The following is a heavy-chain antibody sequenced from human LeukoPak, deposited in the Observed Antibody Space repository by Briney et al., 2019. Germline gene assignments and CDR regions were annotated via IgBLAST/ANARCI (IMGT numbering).Heavy chain of an antibody. Sequence: PGGSLRLSCAASGFTFTNHWMHWVRQAPGKGLMWVSRVNGDGSSTSYADSEEGRFTISRDNAKNTVYLQMNSLRVEDSAVYYCTRTGDSTGYTYYYDYWGQGTLVTVSS. J-gene: IGHJ4*02. D-gene: IGHD6-19*01. CDR1: GFTFTNHW. CDR2: VNGDGSST. CDR3: TRTGDSTGYTYYYDY. V-gene: IGHV3-74*01.